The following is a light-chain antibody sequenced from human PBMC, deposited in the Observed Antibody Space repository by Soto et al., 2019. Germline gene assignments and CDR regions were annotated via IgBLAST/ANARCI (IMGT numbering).Light chain of an antibody. Sequence: QSVLTQPASVSGSPGQSITISCTGTSSDVGPYNYVSWYQHHPGKAPKLLIYEVTKRPSGVSNRFSGSKSGSTASLTISGLQAEDEADYYCSSYTTSSTLVFGGGTKVTVL. J-gene: IGLJ3*02. CDR3: SSYTTSSTLV. CDR2: EVT. CDR1: SSDVGPYNY. V-gene: IGLV2-14*01.